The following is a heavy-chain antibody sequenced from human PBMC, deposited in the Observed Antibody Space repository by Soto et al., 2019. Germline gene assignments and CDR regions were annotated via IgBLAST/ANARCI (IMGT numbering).Heavy chain of an antibody. CDR2: IIPIFGTA. Sequence: QVELVQSGAEVKKPGSSVKVSCQASEDTFRNYAISWVRQAPGQGLEWIGGIIPIFGTANYAQKFQGRVKINADTSAITVYLELSSLRSEDTAVYYCASTKYDSSAYYYWYLGLWGRGTLVTVSS. J-gene: IGHJ2*01. V-gene: IGHV1-69*06. D-gene: IGHD3-22*01. CDR3: ASTKYDSSAYYYWYLGL. CDR1: EDTFRNYA.